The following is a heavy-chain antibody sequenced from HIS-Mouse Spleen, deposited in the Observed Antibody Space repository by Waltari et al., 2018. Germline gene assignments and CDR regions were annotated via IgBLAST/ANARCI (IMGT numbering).Heavy chain of an antibody. Sequence: EVQLLESGGGLVQPGGSLRLSCAASGFTFSSYAMSWVRRGPGKGLEWVSVISGSGGGTYYADSVKGRFTISRDNSKNTLYLQMNSLRAEDTAVYYCAKTGERRRYFDYWGQGTLVTVSS. D-gene: IGHD7-27*01. V-gene: IGHV3-23*01. CDR1: GFTFSSYA. J-gene: IGHJ4*02. CDR3: AKTGERRRYFDY. CDR2: ISGSGGGT.